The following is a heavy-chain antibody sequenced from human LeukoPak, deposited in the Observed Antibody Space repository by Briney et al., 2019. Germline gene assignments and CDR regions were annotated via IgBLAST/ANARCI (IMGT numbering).Heavy chain of an antibody. CDR1: GGSISSGDYY. J-gene: IGHJ4*02. CDR3: ARDVSGYDSVDY. V-gene: IGHV4-30-4*08. D-gene: IGHD5-12*01. Sequence: PSQTLSLTCTVSGGSISSGDYYWSWIRQPPGKGLEWIGYIYSSGSTYYNPSLKSRVTISVDTSKNQFSLKLSSVTAADTAVYYCARDVSGYDSVDYWGQGTLVTVSS. CDR2: IYSSGST.